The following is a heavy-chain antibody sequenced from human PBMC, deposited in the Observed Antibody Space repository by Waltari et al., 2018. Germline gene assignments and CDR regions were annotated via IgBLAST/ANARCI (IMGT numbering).Heavy chain of an antibody. D-gene: IGHD3-22*01. V-gene: IGHV1-69*01. Sequence: QVQLVQSGAEVKKPGSSVTVSCKASGGTFSSYAISWVRQAPGQGLEWMGGIIPIFGTANYAQKFQGRVTITADESTSTAYMELSSLRSEDTAVYYCARLTYDSSGYYYYFDYWGQGTLVTVSS. CDR3: ARLTYDSSGYYYYFDY. CDR2: IIPIFGTA. J-gene: IGHJ4*02. CDR1: GGTFSSYA.